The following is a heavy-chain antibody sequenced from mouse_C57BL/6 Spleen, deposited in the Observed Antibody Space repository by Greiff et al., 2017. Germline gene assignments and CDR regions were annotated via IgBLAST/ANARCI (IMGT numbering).Heavy chain of an antibody. CDR2: FYPGSGSI. Sequence: VKLMESGAELVKPGASVKLSCKASGYTFTEYTIHWVKQRSGQGLEWIGWFYPGSGSIKYNEKFKDKATLTADKSSSTVYMELSRLTSEDSAVYFCARHEGNWAYFDYWGQGTTLTVSS. D-gene: IGHD4-1*01. CDR3: ARHEGNWAYFDY. V-gene: IGHV1-62-2*01. CDR1: GYTFTEYT. J-gene: IGHJ2*01.